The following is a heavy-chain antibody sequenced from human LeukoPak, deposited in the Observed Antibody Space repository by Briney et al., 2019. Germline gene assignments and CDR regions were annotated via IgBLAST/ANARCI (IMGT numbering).Heavy chain of an antibody. D-gene: IGHD3-10*01. CDR3: ARLRLDYYGSGSFNYYYYGMDV. CDR1: GFTFSSYW. Sequence: GGSLRLSCAASGFTFSSYWMSWVRQAPGKGLEWVANIKQDGSEKYYVDSVKGRFTISRDNAKNSPYLQMNSLRAEDTAVYYCARLRLDYYGSGSFNYYYYGMDVWGQGTTVTVSS. J-gene: IGHJ6*02. CDR2: IKQDGSEK. V-gene: IGHV3-7*01.